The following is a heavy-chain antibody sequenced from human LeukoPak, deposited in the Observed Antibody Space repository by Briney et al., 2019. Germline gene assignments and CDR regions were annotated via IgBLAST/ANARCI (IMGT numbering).Heavy chain of an antibody. Sequence: GGSLRLSCVASGFTFDDYAMHWVRQAPGKGLEWVSGISWNSGSIGYADSVKGRFTISRDNAKNSLYLQMNSLRAEDTALYYCAKDRGYSGYDQKHFDYWGQGTLVTVSS. D-gene: IGHD5-12*01. V-gene: IGHV3-9*01. CDR3: AKDRGYSGYDQKHFDY. J-gene: IGHJ4*02. CDR1: GFTFDDYA. CDR2: ISWNSGSI.